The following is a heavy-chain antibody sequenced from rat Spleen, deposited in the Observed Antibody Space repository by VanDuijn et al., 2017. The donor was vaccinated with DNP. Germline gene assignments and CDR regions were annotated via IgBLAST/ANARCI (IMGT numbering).Heavy chain of an antibody. CDR1: GFTFSAYY. V-gene: IGHV5-25*01. D-gene: IGHD4-1*01. CDR3: ASGLY. CDR2: IGSAAYAP. J-gene: IGHJ2*01. Sequence: EVQLVESGGGLVQPGRSLKLSCAASGFTFSAYYMAWVRQPPAKGLEWVAYIGSAAYAPYYGDSVKGRFTIYRDNAKSTLYLQMDSLRSEDTATYYCASGLYWGQGVMVTVSS.